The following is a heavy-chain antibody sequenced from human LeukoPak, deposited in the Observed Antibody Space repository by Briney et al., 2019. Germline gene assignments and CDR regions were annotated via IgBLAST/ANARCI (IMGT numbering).Heavy chain of an antibody. V-gene: IGHV3-9*01. D-gene: IGHD2-8*01. CDR2: ISWNSGSI. CDR3: AKGWSNAFDI. Sequence: PGGSLRLSCAASGFTFDDYAMHWVRQAPGKGLEWVSGISWNSGSIGYADSVKGRFTISRDNAKNSLYLQMNSLRAEDTAVYYCAKGWSNAFDIWGQGTMVTVSS. J-gene: IGHJ3*02. CDR1: GFTFDDYA.